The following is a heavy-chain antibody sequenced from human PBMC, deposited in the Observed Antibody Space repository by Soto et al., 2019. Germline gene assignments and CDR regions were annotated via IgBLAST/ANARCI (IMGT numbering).Heavy chain of an antibody. V-gene: IGHV3-11*01. CDR3: VSQNIGDVFKFDY. Sequence: GGSLRLSCATSGLTLGDNYMSWVRQAPGKGLEWIAYISSTGNTQYYSDSVKGRFTISRENAKNSLYLQMNTLGAGDTAVYYCVSQNIGDVFKFDYWGQVTLVTVS. CDR1: GLTLGDNY. J-gene: IGHJ4*02. CDR2: ISSTGNTQ.